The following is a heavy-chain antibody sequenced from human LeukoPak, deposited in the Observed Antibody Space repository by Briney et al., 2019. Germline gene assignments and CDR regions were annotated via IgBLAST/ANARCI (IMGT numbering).Heavy chain of an antibody. Sequence: GGSLRLSCAASGFTFTTYAMNWVRQAPGKGLEWVSAISPSGRTTDYADSVKGRFTISRDNSKNTLYLQMNSLRAEDTAVYYCARGALVYCGGDCSVSYYYYYMDVWGKGTTVTVSS. D-gene: IGHD2-21*02. CDR2: ISPSGRTT. CDR3: ARGALVYCGGDCSVSYYYYYMDV. J-gene: IGHJ6*03. V-gene: IGHV3-23*01. CDR1: GFTFTTYA.